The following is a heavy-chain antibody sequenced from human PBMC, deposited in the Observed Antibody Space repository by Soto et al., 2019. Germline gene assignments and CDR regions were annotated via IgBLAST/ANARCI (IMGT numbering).Heavy chain of an antibody. CDR1: GDRFSTYA. V-gene: IGHV1-69*01. CDR3: ARGGKERFRGPGMDV. Sequence: QVQLVQSGAEVRKPGSSVRVSCRASGDRFSTYAINWVRQAPGQGLEWLGGIITFFGAAMYAQKFQDRVTITADEFTTTAYQELSSLRPEDTAVYYCARGGKERFRGPGMDVWGQGTTVTVSS. J-gene: IGHJ6*02. D-gene: IGHD1-1*01. CDR2: IITFFGAA.